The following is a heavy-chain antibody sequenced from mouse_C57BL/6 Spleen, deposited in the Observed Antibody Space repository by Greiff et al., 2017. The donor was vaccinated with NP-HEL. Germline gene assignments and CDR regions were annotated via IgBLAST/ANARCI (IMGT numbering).Heavy chain of an antibody. CDR2: IDPSDSYT. V-gene: IGHV1-50*01. D-gene: IGHD1-1*01. CDR1: GYTFTSYW. CDR3: ARGYYYGKDHAMDY. Sequence: VQLQQPGAELVKPGASVKLSCKASGYTFTSYWMQWVKQRPGQGLEWIGEIDPSDSYTNYNQKFKGKATLTVDTSSSTAYMQLSSLTSEDSAVYYCARGYYYGKDHAMDYWGQGTSVTVSS. J-gene: IGHJ4*01.